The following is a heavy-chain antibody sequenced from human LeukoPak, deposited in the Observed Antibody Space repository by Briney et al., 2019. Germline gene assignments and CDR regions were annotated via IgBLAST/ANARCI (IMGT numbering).Heavy chain of an antibody. CDR2: INHSGST. V-gene: IGHV4-34*01. CDR3: ARVPVSVVVVAASERGAFDI. J-gene: IGHJ3*02. Sequence: SETLSLTCAVYGGSFSGYYWSWIRQPPGKGLEWIGEINHSGSTNYNPSLKSRVTISVDTSKNQFSLKLSSVTAADTAVYYCARVPVSVVVVAASERGAFDIWGQGTMVTVSS. CDR1: GGSFSGYY. D-gene: IGHD2-15*01.